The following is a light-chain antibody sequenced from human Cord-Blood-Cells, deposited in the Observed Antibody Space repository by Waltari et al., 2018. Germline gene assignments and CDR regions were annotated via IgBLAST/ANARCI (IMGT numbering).Light chain of an antibody. Sequence: QSALTQPASVSGSPGQSLTISSTGTSSDVGGYNYVSWYQQHPGKAPKLMIYDVSKRPSGVSNRFSGSKSGNTASLTISGLQAEDEADYYCSSYTSSSTWVFGGGTKLTVL. J-gene: IGLJ3*02. V-gene: IGLV2-14*01. CDR3: SSYTSSSTWV. CDR2: DVS. CDR1: SSDVGGYNY.